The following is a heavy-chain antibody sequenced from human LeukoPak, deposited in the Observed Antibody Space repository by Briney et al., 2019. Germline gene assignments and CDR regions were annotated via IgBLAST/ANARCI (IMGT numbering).Heavy chain of an antibody. CDR3: GRKAGDCGGGSCYSLDY. D-gene: IGHD2-15*01. CDR1: GGSFSSEA. J-gene: IGHJ4*02. V-gene: IGHV1-69*05. CDR2: IIPIFGTA. Sequence: SVKVSCKAFGGSFSSEAISWVRQAPGQGLEWMGGIIPIFGTANYAQKFQGRVTITTDESTSTAYMEVSSLRSEDTAVYYCGRKAGDCGGGSCYSLDYWGQGTLVTVSS.